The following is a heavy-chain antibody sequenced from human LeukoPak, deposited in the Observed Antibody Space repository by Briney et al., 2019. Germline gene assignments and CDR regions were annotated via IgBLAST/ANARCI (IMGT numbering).Heavy chain of an antibody. CDR2: IKQDGSEA. CDR3: AREYCSTTNCHFDY. J-gene: IGHJ4*02. Sequence: GGSLRLSCAASGFTFSSFWMSWVRQPPGKGLEWVGNIKQDGSEADYVDSVKGRFTISRDHAQNSLYLQMNSLRAEDTAVYYCAREYCSTTNCHFDYWGQGTLVTVSS. CDR1: GFTFSSFW. V-gene: IGHV3-7*05. D-gene: IGHD2-2*01.